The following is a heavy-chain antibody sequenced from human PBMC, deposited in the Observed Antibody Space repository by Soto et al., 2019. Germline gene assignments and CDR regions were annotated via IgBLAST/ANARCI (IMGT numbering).Heavy chain of an antibody. CDR1: GGTFSSYT. CDR2: IIPILGIA. Sequence: QVQLVQSGAEVKKPGSSVKVSCKASGGTFSSYTISWVRQAPGQGLEWMGRIIPILGIANYAQKFQGRVTITADKATSTAYMELSSLRSEDTAVYYCATTRPIGELLFDYWGQGTLVTVSS. D-gene: IGHD3-10*01. V-gene: IGHV1-69*02. J-gene: IGHJ4*02. CDR3: ATTRPIGELLFDY.